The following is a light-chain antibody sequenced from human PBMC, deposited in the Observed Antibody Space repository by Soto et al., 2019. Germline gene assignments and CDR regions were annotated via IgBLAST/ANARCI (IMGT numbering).Light chain of an antibody. J-gene: IGLJ3*02. CDR1: SSDVGGYHY. CDR3: CSYAGSYTWV. V-gene: IGLV2-11*01. Sequence: QPALTQPRSVSGSPGQSVTISCTGTSSDVGGYHYVSWYQQHPGKAPKLMIYDVSKRPSGVPDRFSGSKSGNTASLTISGLQAEDEADYYCCSYAGSYTWVFGGGTNLTVL. CDR2: DVS.